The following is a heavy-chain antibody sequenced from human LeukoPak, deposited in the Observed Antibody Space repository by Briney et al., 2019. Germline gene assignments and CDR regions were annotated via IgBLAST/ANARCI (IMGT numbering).Heavy chain of an antibody. D-gene: IGHD2-15*01. Sequence: SVKVPCKASGGTFSSYAISWVRQAPGQGLEWMGGIIPIFGTANYAQKFQGRVTITADESTSTAYMELCSLRSEDTAVYYCASSGYCSGGSCYSWFDPWGQGTLVTVSS. J-gene: IGHJ5*02. CDR2: IIPIFGTA. V-gene: IGHV1-69*13. CDR3: ASSGYCSGGSCYSWFDP. CDR1: GGTFSSYA.